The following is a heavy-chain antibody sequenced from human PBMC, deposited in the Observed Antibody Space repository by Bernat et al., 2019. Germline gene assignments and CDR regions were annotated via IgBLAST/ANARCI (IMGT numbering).Heavy chain of an antibody. CDR2: ISSGSTYT. D-gene: IGHD2-15*01. J-gene: IGHJ4*02. CDR3: ARTVSSLGTWYFDY. CDR1: GFTFSDYY. Sequence: QVHLVESGGGLVKPGGSLRLSCAASGFTFSDYYMSWIRQAPGKGLEWISYISSGSTYTEYADSVKGRFTISRDNAENSQHLQMNSLRAEDTAVYYCARTVSSLGTWYFDYWGQGTLVTVSS. V-gene: IGHV3-11*05.